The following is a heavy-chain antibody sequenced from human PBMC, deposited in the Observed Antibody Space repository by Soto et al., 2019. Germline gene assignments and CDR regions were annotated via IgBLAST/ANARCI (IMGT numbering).Heavy chain of an antibody. J-gene: IGHJ6*02. D-gene: IGHD6-19*01. Sequence: SETLSLTCSVSGADINTYSWTWLRQPAGKGLEWIGRIYTSASINYNPSLRGRVTLSVDTSTNQVSLELASVTAADTAVYYCARAREAGYNFYFGMVVWGQGATVKVSS. CDR1: GADINTYS. CDR2: IYTSASI. V-gene: IGHV4-4*07. CDR3: ARAREAGYNFYFGMVV.